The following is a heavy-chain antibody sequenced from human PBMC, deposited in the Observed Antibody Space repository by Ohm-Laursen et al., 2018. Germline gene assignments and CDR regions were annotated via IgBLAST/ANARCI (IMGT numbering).Heavy chain of an antibody. CDR1: GFTFSNYG. D-gene: IGHD6-19*01. CDR3: AKGLSHGGYASGWAAGDFDH. CDR2: ISGSGDNS. J-gene: IGHJ4*02. V-gene: IGHV3-23*01. Sequence: GSLRLSCSASGFTFSNYGMSWVRQAPGKGLEWVSAISGSGDNSHFADSVKGRFTISRDNAKNTLYLQMRSLRAEDTAVFYCAKGLSHGGYASGWAAGDFDHWGQGTLVAVSS.